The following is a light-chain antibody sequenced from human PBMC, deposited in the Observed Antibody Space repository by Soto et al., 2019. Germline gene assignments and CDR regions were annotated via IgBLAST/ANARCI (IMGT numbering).Light chain of an antibody. CDR3: SSYTSSSSRR. Sequence: QSVLTQPASVSGSPGQSITISCTGTSSDVGAYNYVSWYQHHPGKAPKLMIFEVTNRPSGVCDRFSGSKSGNTASLTISGLQAEDEADYYCSSYTSSSSRRFGTGTKVT. V-gene: IGLV2-14*01. J-gene: IGLJ1*01. CDR2: EVT. CDR1: SSDVGAYNY.